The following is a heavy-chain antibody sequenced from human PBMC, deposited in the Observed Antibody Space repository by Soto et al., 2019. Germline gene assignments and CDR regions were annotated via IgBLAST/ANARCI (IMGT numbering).Heavy chain of an antibody. J-gene: IGHJ4*02. CDR1: GYTFTGYY. D-gene: IGHD3-22*01. CDR3: ARDLERYYYDSSASAADY. V-gene: IGHV1-2*02. Sequence: ASVKVSCKASGYTFTGYYMHWLRQAPGQGLEWMGWINPNSGGTNYAQKFQGRVTMTRDTSISTAYMELSRLRSDDTAVYYCARDLERYYYDSSASAADYWGQGTLVTVSS. CDR2: INPNSGGT.